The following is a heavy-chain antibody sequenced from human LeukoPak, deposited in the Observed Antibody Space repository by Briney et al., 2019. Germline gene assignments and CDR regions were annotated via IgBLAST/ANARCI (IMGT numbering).Heavy chain of an antibody. D-gene: IGHD3-22*01. Sequence: PSETLSLTCTVSGGSISSYYWSWIRQPPGKGREWIGYIYYSGSTNYNPSLKRRVTISVDSSKNQFSLKLSSVTAADTAVYYCARTYYYDSSGYFSDAFDIWGQGTMVSVSS. CDR1: GGSISSYY. CDR3: ARTYYYDSSGYFSDAFDI. CDR2: IYYSGST. V-gene: IGHV4-59*01. J-gene: IGHJ3*02.